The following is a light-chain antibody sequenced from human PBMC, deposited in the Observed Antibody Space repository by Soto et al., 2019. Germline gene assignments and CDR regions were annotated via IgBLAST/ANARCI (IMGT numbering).Light chain of an antibody. CDR2: DAS. Sequence: IHITQSPSTLSASVGDRVTLTLRASQSISSWLAWYQQKPGKAPKLLIYDASSLESGVPSRFSGSGSGTEFTLTINYLQPDDFATYYCQESSSDSYTFGQGTRLEIK. CDR1: QSISSW. V-gene: IGKV1-5*01. CDR3: QESSSDSYT. J-gene: IGKJ5*01.